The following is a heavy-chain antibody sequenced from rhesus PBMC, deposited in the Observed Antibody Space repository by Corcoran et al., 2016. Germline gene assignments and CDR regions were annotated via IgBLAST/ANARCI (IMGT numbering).Heavy chain of an antibody. CDR3: TRGLYSGNYFDY. J-gene: IGHJ4*01. D-gene: IGHD1-44*01. V-gene: IGHV3-118*01. Sequence: EVQLVESGGGLVQPGGSLRLSCAASGFTFSSSAIHWVRQASGNGLGWVGRIRSKSNNYETGYAASVKGMFTISRDDPKNTAYLQMNSLKTEDTAVYYCTRGLYSGNYFDYWGQGVLVTVSS. CDR2: IRSKSNNYET. CDR1: GFTFSSSA.